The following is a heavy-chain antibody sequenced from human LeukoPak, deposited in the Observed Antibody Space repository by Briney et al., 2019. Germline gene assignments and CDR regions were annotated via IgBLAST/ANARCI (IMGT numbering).Heavy chain of an antibody. CDR2: INHSGST. CDR1: GGSFSGYY. J-gene: IGHJ6*03. CDR3: ARGVGVDGDYYYYCMDV. D-gene: IGHD1-26*01. Sequence: SETLSLTCAVYGGSFSGYYWSWIRQPPGKGLEWIGEINHSGSTNYNPSLKSRVTISVDTSKNQFSLKLSSVTAADTAVYYCARGVGVDGDYYYYCMDVWGKGTTVTVSS. V-gene: IGHV4-34*01.